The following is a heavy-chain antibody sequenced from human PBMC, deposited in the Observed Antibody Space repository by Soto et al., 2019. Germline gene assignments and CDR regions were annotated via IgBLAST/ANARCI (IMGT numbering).Heavy chain of an antibody. D-gene: IGHD4-17*01. CDR3: ARDYGDYDTLYYYYYMDV. V-gene: IGHV4-4*02. CDR1: SGSIKSDDW. CDR2: INHSGST. J-gene: IGHJ6*03. Sequence: SETLSLTCAVFSGSIKSDDWWIWVRQPPGKGLEWIGEINHSGSTNYNLALKSRVTISVDTSKNQFSLKLSSVTAADTAVYYCARDYGDYDTLYYYYYMDVWGKGTTVTVSS.